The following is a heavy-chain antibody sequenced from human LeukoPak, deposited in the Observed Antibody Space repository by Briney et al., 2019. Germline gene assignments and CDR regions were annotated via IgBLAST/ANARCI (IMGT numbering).Heavy chain of an antibody. V-gene: IGHV3-23*01. CDR1: GFTFSSYA. Sequence: GGSLRLSCAAPGFTFSSYAMNWVRQAPGKGLEWVSGISGTGGSTYYLDSVKGRFTTSGDNSKNTLYLQMNSLRAEDTAVYYCAKGTYCGGDCYYFDYWGQGTLVTVSS. CDR3: AKGTYCGGDCYYFDY. D-gene: IGHD2-21*01. J-gene: IGHJ4*02. CDR2: ISGTGGST.